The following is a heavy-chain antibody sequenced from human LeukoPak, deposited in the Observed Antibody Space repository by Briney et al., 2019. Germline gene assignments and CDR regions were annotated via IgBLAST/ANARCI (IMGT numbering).Heavy chain of an antibody. J-gene: IGHJ4*02. V-gene: IGHV4-61*02. D-gene: IGHD3-10*01. Sequence: SETLSLTCTVSGGSISSGSYYWSWIRQPAGKGLEWIGRIYTSGSTNYNPSLKSRVTISVDTSKNQFSLKLSSVTAADTAVYYCARDGGPMVRGDDLHYFDYWGQGTLVTVSS. CDR2: IYTSGST. CDR3: ARDGGPMVRGDDLHYFDY. CDR1: GGSISSGSYY.